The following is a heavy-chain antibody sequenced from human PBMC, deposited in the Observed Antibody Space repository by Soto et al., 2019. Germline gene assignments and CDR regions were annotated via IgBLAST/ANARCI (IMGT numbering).Heavy chain of an antibody. CDR1: GGSFRCYY. V-gene: IGHV4-34*01. CDR3: ARAGLLNWFDP. D-gene: IGHD1-26*01. J-gene: IGHJ5*02. Sequence: SETLSLTCAVYGGSFRCYYWSWIRQPPGKGLEWIGEINHSGSTNYNPSLKSRVTISVDTSKNQFSLKLSSVTAADTAVYYCARAGLLNWFDPWGQGTLVTVS. CDR2: INHSGST.